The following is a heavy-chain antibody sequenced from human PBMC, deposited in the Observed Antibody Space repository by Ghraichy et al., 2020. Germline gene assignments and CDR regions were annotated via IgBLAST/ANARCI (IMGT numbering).Heavy chain of an antibody. J-gene: IGHJ6*02. Sequence: GESLNISCAASESTFSSYGMHWVRQAPGMGLEWVARIAYDGSNKYYGDSVKGRSTISRDNSKNTLYLQMNSLRAEDTTVYYCAKDRGDGYLHYGMDVWGQGTTVTVSS. CDR2: IAYDGSNK. V-gene: IGHV3-30*18. CDR3: AKDRGDGYLHYGMDV. D-gene: IGHD5-24*01. CDR1: ESTFSSYG.